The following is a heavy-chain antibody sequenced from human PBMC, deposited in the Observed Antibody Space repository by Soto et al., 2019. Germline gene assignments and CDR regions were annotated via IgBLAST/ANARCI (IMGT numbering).Heavy chain of an antibody. CDR3: ARVGYDILTGDVDY. D-gene: IGHD3-9*01. CDR2: ISSSSSTI. V-gene: IGHV3-48*02. CDR1: GFTFSSYS. Sequence: VQLVESGGGLVQPGGSLRLSCAASGFTFSSYSMNWVRQAPGKGLEWVSYISSSSSTIYYAESVKGRFTISRDNAKNSLYLQMNSLRDEDTAVYYCARVGYDILTGDVDYWGQGTLVTVSS. J-gene: IGHJ4*02.